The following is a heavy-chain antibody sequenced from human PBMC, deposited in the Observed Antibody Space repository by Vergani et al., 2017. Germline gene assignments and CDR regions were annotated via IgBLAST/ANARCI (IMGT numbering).Heavy chain of an antibody. D-gene: IGHD2/OR15-2a*01. V-gene: IGHV3-53*01. CDR2: IYSGGST. Sequence: VQLVESGGGLVKPGGSLRLSCAASGFTVSSNYMSWVRQAPGKGLEWVSVIYSGGSTYYADSVKGRFTISRDNSKNTLYLQMNSLRAEDTAVYYCARATSLSQFEPQNYYYYGMDVWGQGTTVTVSS. CDR1: GFTVSSNY. J-gene: IGHJ6*02. CDR3: ARATSLSQFEPQNYYYYGMDV.